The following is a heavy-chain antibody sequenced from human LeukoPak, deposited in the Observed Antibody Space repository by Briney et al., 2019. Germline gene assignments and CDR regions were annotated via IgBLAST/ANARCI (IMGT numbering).Heavy chain of an antibody. V-gene: IGHV3-66*01. CDR2: IYSGGST. CDR1: GFTVSSNY. D-gene: IGHD6-19*01. CDR3: ARDRAYSNGLIDY. Sequence: PGGSLRLSCAASGFTVSSNYMSWVRQAPGKGLEWVSVIYSGGSTYYADSVKGRFTISRDNSKNTLYLQMNSLRAEDTAVYYCARDRAYSNGLIDYWGQGTLVPVSS. J-gene: IGHJ4*02.